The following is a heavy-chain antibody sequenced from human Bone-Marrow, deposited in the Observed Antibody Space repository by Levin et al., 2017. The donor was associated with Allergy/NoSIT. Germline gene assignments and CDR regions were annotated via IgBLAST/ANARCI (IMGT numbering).Heavy chain of an antibody. Sequence: GGSLRLSCAASGFTFSSYGMHWVRQAPGKGLEWVAVIWYDGSNKYYADSVKGRFTISRDNSKNTLYLQMNSLRAEDTAVYYCAKSASHSSGWTYYFDYWGQGTLVTVSS. D-gene: IGHD6-19*01. CDR2: IWYDGSNK. CDR1: GFTFSSYG. CDR3: AKSASHSSGWTYYFDY. J-gene: IGHJ4*02. V-gene: IGHV3-33*06.